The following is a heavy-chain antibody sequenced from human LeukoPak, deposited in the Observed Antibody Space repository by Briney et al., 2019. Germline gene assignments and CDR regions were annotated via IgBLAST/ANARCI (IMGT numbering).Heavy chain of an antibody. Sequence: VGSLRLSCAASGFTLSDFNMNWVRQAPGKGLEWVSYISSSSTMSYADSVKGRFTISRDNAKNSLYLQMNSLRAEDTAVYYCARDRDSSGYGFDYWGQGTLVTVSS. D-gene: IGHD3-22*01. V-gene: IGHV3-69-1*02. CDR2: ISSSSTM. CDR1: GFTLSDFN. J-gene: IGHJ4*02. CDR3: ARDRDSSGYGFDY.